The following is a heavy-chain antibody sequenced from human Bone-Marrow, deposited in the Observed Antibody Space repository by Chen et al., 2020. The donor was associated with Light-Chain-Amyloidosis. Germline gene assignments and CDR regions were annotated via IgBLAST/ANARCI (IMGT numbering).Heavy chain of an antibody. CDR2: ISFDGSKK. D-gene: IGHD3-10*01. J-gene: IGHJ4*02. CDR1: GFSFSNHG. Sequence: QVHLVESGGGVVQPGRSLRLTCEASGFSFSNHGMHWVRQAPGKGLAWVAVISFDGSKKNYADSVKGRFTISRDESKNTVSLEMNSLRAEDTAMYYCARDGPKWFGEAQPDYWGQGSQVTVFS. CDR3: ARDGPKWFGEAQPDY. V-gene: IGHV3-30*03.